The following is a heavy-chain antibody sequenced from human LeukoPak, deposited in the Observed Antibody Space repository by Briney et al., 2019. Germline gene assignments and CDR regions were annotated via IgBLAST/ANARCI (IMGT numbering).Heavy chain of an antibody. CDR1: GGSFSGYY. D-gene: IGHD3-10*01. CDR3: AASLWFGIYPDY. Sequence: QSSETLSLTCAVYGGSFSGYYWSWIRQPPGKGLEWIGEINHSGSTNYNPSLKSRATISVDTSNNHLSLSLNSVTAADTAVYYCAASLWFGIYPDYWGQGSLVTVSS. V-gene: IGHV4-34*01. CDR2: INHSGST. J-gene: IGHJ4*02.